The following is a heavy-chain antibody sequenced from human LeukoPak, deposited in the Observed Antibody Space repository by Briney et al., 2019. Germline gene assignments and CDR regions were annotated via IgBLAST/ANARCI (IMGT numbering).Heavy chain of an antibody. V-gene: IGHV3-74*01. CDR3: ARGSSSTGYYFDY. Sequence: GGSLRLSCAASGFTFSSYWMHWVRQAPGKGLVWVSRINSDGSSTSYADSVKGRFTISRDNAKNTLYLQMNSLRAEDTAVYYCARGSSSTGYYFDYWGQGTLVTVSS. CDR1: GFTFSSYW. D-gene: IGHD3-22*01. J-gene: IGHJ4*02. CDR2: INSDGSST.